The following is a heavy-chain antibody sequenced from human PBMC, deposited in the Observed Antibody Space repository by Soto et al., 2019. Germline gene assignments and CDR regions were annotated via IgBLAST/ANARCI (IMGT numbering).Heavy chain of an antibody. Sequence: SETLSLTCTVSGGSISSGGYYWSWIRQHPGKGLEWIGYIYYSGSTYYNPSLKSRVTISVDTSKNQFSLKLSSVTAADTAVYYCAKDIGYSYALAYWGQGTLVTVSS. CDR3: AKDIGYSYALAY. V-gene: IGHV4-31*03. J-gene: IGHJ4*02. CDR1: GGSISSGGYY. D-gene: IGHD5-18*01. CDR2: IYYSGST.